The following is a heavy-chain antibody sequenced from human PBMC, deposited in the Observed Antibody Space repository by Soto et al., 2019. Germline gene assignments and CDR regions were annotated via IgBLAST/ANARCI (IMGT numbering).Heavy chain of an antibody. CDR1: GFPFSSYS. V-gene: IGHV3-21*01. D-gene: IGHD5-12*01. J-gene: IGHJ4*02. Sequence: EVQLVESGGGLVKPGGSLRLSCAASGFPFSSYSMNWVRQAPGKGLEWVSSIRSSSSYIYYADSVKGRFTISRDNAKNSLYLQMNSLIAEDTAVYYCARDSQGMATSRLDYWGQGTLVTVSS. CDR2: IRSSSSYI. CDR3: ARDSQGMATSRLDY.